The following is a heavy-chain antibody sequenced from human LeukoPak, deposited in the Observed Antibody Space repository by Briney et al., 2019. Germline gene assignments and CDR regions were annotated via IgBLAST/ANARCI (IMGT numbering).Heavy chain of an antibody. CDR1: GFTFDNFA. CDR3: AKGSTGWPYYFDS. D-gene: IGHD6-19*01. Sequence: GGPLRLSCTASGFTFDNFAVSWVRQAPGKGLEWVSAIGSGGESTYYADSVKGRFTISRDNSRNTLFLQMNSLRAEDTAVYYCAKGSTGWPYYFDSWGQGNLVSVSS. CDR2: IGSGGEST. V-gene: IGHV3-23*01. J-gene: IGHJ4*02.